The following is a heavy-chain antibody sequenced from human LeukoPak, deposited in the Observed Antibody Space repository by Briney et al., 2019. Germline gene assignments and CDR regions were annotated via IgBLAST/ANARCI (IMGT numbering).Heavy chain of an antibody. Sequence: SETLSLTCTVSGGSISSGSYYWSRIRQPAGKGLEWVGRIYTSGSTNYNPSLKSRVTISVDTSKNQCSLKLSSVTAADTAVYYCAVVYSYGGSFDYWGQGTLVTVSS. CDR1: GGSISSGSYY. V-gene: IGHV4-61*02. CDR3: AVVYSYGGSFDY. D-gene: IGHD5-18*01. CDR2: IYTSGST. J-gene: IGHJ4*02.